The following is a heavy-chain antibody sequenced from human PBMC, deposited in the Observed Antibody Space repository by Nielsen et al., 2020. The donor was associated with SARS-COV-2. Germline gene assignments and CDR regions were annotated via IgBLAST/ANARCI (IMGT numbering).Heavy chain of an antibody. Sequence: GGSLRLSCAASGFTFSDYYMSWIRQAPGKGLEWVSYISSSGSTIYYADSVKGRFTISRDNAKNSLYLQMNSLRAEDTAVYYCARGLMSGTPDFYYSYMDVWDKGSTVTVSS. CDR2: ISSSGSTI. V-gene: IGHV3-11*04. CDR3: ARGLMSGTPDFYYSYMDV. J-gene: IGHJ6*03. D-gene: IGHD1-7*01. CDR1: GFTFSDYY.